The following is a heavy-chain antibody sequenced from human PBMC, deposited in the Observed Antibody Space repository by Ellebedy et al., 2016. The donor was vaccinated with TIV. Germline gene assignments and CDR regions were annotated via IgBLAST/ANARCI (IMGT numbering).Heavy chain of an antibody. Sequence: AASVKVSCKASGGTFSSYAISWVRQAPGQGLEWMGWMNPNSGNTGYAQKFQGRVTITRNTSISTAYMELSSLRSEDTAVYYCARDATAYYDILTGYYTTFDYWGQGTLVTVSS. CDR1: GGTFSSYA. CDR2: MNPNSGNT. CDR3: ARDATAYYDILTGYYTTFDY. J-gene: IGHJ4*02. V-gene: IGHV1-8*03. D-gene: IGHD3-9*01.